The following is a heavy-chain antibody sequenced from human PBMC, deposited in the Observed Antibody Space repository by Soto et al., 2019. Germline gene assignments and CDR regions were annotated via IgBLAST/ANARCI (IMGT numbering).Heavy chain of an antibody. V-gene: IGHV3-43D*04. J-gene: IGHJ3*02. CDR2: ISWDGGST. CDR1: GFTFDDYA. CDR3: AKDKGGRIAVPDRTFDI. D-gene: IGHD6-19*01. Sequence: GGSLRLSCAASGFTFDDYAMHWVRQAPGKGLEWVSLISWDGGSTYYADSVKGRFTISRDNSKNSLYPQMNSLRAEDTALYYCAKDKGGRIAVPDRTFDIWGQGTMVTVSS.